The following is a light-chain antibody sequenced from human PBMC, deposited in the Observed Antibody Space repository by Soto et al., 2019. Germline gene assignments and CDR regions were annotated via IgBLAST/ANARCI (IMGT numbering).Light chain of an antibody. CDR3: SSYTSSSTPLV. J-gene: IGLJ3*02. CDR1: SSDVGGYNY. CDR2: DVT. Sequence: QSALTQPASVSGSPGQSITISCTGTSSDVGGYNYVSWYQQHPGKAPKLMIYDVTNRPSGVSNRFSGSKSGNTASLTISGLQAEDEADYYCSSYTSSSTPLVFGGGTKLNVL. V-gene: IGLV2-14*01.